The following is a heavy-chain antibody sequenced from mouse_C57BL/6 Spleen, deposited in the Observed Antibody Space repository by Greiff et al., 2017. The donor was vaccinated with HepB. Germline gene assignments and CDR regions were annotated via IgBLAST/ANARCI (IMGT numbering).Heavy chain of an antibody. Sequence: VKLQESGAELARPGASVKLSCKASGYTFTSYGISWVKQRTGQGLEWIGEIYPRSGNTYYNEKFKGKATLTADKSSSTAYMELRSLTSEDSAVYFCALITTVVAGTGYAMDYWGQGTSVTVSS. CDR3: ALITTVVAGTGYAMDY. CDR1: GYTFTSYG. D-gene: IGHD1-1*01. CDR2: IYPRSGNT. J-gene: IGHJ4*01. V-gene: IGHV1-81*01.